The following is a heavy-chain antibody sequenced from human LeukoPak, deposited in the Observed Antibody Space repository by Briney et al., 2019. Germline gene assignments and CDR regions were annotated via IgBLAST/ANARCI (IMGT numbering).Heavy chain of an antibody. CDR2: IYSSSSYI. Sequence: GGSLRLSCAASGFTFSSYAMSWVRQAPGKGLEWVSSIYSSSSYIYYADSVKGRFTISRDNAKNSLFLQMNSLRVEDTAVYYCARPGITGTMGYGAFDIWGQGTRVTVSS. CDR3: ARPGITGTMGYGAFDI. D-gene: IGHD1-7*01. CDR1: GFTFSSYA. V-gene: IGHV3-21*01. J-gene: IGHJ3*02.